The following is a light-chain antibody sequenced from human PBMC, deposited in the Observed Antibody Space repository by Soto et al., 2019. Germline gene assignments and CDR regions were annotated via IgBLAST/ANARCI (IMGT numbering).Light chain of an antibody. Sequence: EIVLTQSPGTLSLSPGERATLSCRASQSVSSSYLAWYQQKSGQAPRLLIYGASSRATGIPDRFSGSGTGTEFTPTISRLEPEDFALYYCQQYGSSPLTFGQGTKVDIK. CDR1: QSVSSSY. J-gene: IGKJ1*01. CDR2: GAS. CDR3: QQYGSSPLT. V-gene: IGKV3-20*01.